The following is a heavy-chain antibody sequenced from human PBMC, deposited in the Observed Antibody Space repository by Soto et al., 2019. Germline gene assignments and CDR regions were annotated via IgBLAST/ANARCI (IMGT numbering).Heavy chain of an antibody. CDR2: IYYSGST. J-gene: IGHJ6*02. Sequence: SETLSLTCAVSGGSVSSGSYYWSWIRQPPGKGLEWIGYIYYSGSTNYNPSLKSRVTISVDTSKNQFSLKLSSVTAADTAVYYCARDKLEPLDYYYYGMDVWGQGTTVTVSS. CDR3: ARDKLEPLDYYYYGMDV. D-gene: IGHD1-1*01. CDR1: GGSVSSGSYY. V-gene: IGHV4-61*01.